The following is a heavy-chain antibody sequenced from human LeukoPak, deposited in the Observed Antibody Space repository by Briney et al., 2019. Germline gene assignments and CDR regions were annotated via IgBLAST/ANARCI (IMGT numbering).Heavy chain of an antibody. Sequence: PSETLSVTCTVSGGSISGYYWSWIRQPPGKGLEWIGYIYDGGSSNYNPSLKSRVTISVDRPKNQFSLKLTSVTAADTAVYYCARDMSSGYPNYYYYYMDVWGRGTTVAVSS. J-gene: IGHJ6*03. CDR1: GGSISGYY. CDR2: IYDGGSS. CDR3: ARDMSSGYPNYYYYYMDV. V-gene: IGHV4-59*01. D-gene: IGHD3-22*01.